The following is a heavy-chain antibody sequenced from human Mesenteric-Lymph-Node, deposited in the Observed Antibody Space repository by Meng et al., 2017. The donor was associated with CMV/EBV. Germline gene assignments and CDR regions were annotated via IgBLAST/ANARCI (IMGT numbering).Heavy chain of an antibody. CDR1: GGSVNTGSYN. CDR2: IYYSGTT. J-gene: IGHJ3*02. V-gene: IGHV4-61*01. CDR3: ARGYYYDSSGDNDAFDI. D-gene: IGHD3-22*01. Sequence: GSLRLSCNVSGGSVNTGSYNWSWIRQPPGKGLEWIGYIYYSGTTEYNPSLKSRVTISVDTSKNQFSLKLSSVTAADTAVYYCARGYYYDSSGDNDAFDIWGQGTMVTVSS.